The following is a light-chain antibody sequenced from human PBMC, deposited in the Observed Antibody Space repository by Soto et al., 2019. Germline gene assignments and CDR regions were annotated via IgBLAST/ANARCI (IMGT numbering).Light chain of an antibody. CDR1: QSVSSN. J-gene: IGKJ1*01. Sequence: EIVMTQSPATLSVSPGERATLPCRASQSVSSNLAWYQQKPGQAPRLLIYGASTRATGIPARFSGSGSGTEFSLTISTLQSEDYAVYSCQQYNNWPWTFGQGTKVEIK. CDR3: QQYNNWPWT. V-gene: IGKV3-15*01. CDR2: GAS.